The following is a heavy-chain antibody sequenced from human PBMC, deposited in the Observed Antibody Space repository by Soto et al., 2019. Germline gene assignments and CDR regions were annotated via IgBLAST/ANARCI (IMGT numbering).Heavy chain of an antibody. D-gene: IGHD6-19*01. CDR3: ARDLGGWTDY. CDR1: GYTFTSYA. V-gene: IGHV1-3*01. Sequence: QVQLVQSGAEVKKPGASVKVSCKASGYTFTSYAMQWVRQAPGQRLEWMGWINAGNGNTKYSQKFQGRVTITSDTSASTDYMELSSLRSEDTAVYYCARDLGGWTDYWGQGTLVTFSS. J-gene: IGHJ4*02. CDR2: INAGNGNT.